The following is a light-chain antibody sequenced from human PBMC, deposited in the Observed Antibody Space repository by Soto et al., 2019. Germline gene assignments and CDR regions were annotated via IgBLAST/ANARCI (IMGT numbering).Light chain of an antibody. CDR1: SSDVGGYNY. V-gene: IGLV2-8*01. J-gene: IGLJ2*01. CDR3: SSYAGSNIVV. CDR2: DVS. Sequence: SALTQPPSASGSPGQSVTISCTGSSSDVGGYNYVSWYQQHPGKAPKLMIYDVSKRPSGVPDRFSGSKSGNTASLTVSGLQAEDEADYYCSSYAGSNIVVFGGGTQLTVL.